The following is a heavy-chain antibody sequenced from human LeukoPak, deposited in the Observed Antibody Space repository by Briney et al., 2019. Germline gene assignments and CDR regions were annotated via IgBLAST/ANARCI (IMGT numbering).Heavy chain of an antibody. CDR1: GGSFSGYY. CDR2: ISGSGGST. D-gene: IGHD3-16*02. V-gene: IGHV3-23*01. J-gene: IGHJ4*02. CDR3: AKVAMITFGGVIVYFDY. Sequence: PSETLSLTCAVYGGSFSGYYWSWVRQAPGKGLEWVSAISGSGGSTYYADSVKGRFTISRDNSKNTLYLQMNSLRAEDTAVYYCAKVAMITFGGVIVYFDYWGQGTLVTVSS.